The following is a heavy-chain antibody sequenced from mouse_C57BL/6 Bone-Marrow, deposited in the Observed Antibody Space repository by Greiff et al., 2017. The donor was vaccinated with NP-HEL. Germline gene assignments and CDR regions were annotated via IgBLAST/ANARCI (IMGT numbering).Heavy chain of an antibody. J-gene: IGHJ4*01. CDR3: AREGGLRRRTYAMDY. V-gene: IGHV5-16*01. Sequence: EVMLVESEGGLVQPGSSMKLSCTASGFTFSDYYMAWVRQVPEKGLEWVANITYDGSRTYSLDSLKSRFIISRDNAKNILYLQMSSLKSEDTATYYCAREGGLRRRTYAMDYWGQGTSVTVSS. CDR1: GFTFSDYY. D-gene: IGHD2-4*01. CDR2: ITYDGSRT.